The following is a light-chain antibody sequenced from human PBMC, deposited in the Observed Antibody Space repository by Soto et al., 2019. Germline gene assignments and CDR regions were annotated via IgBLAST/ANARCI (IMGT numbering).Light chain of an antibody. CDR2: DAS. CDR3: QHYNSYSEA. Sequence: DIQMTQSPSSLSASVGDRFTITCQASEDINNYLKCYQQKPGKAPKLLIYDASNLATGVPLRFSGTGSGTEFTLTISSLQPDDFATYYCQHYNSYSEAFGQGTKVDIK. V-gene: IGKV1-33*01. CDR1: EDINNY. J-gene: IGKJ1*01.